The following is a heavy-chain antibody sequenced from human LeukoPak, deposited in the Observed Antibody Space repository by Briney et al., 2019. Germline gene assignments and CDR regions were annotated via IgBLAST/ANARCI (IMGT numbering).Heavy chain of an antibody. D-gene: IGHD1-26*01. CDR2: NALGST. J-gene: IGHJ3*02. V-gene: IGHV4-61*02. Sequence: SETLSLTCAVSGDSINNDNYYWSWIRQPAGKGLEWIGRNALGSTKYNPSLASRVTFSLDTSKNQFSLKLTSVTAADTAVYYCATTTSGGDAFDIWGQGTMVTVSS. CDR3: ATTTSGGDAFDI. CDR1: GDSINNDNYY.